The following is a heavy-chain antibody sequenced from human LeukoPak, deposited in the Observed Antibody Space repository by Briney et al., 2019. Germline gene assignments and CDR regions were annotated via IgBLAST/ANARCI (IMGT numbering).Heavy chain of an antibody. V-gene: IGHV4-34*01. CDR2: INHSGST. D-gene: IGHD5-12*01. J-gene: IGHJ5*02. Sequence: SETLSLTCAVYGGSFSGYYWSWIRQPPGKGLEWIGEINHSGSTNYNPSLKSRVTISVDTSKNQFSLKLSSVTAADTAVYYCARASSGYDSGWFDPWGQGTLVTVSS. CDR3: ARASSGYDSGWFDP. CDR1: GGSFSGYY.